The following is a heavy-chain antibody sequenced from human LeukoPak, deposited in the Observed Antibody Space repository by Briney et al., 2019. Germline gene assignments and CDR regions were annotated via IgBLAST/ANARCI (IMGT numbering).Heavy chain of an antibody. CDR2: INPNSGDT. J-gene: IGHJ4*02. D-gene: IGHD1-26*01. CDR1: GYTFTGYY. Sequence: ASVKVSCKASGYTFTGYYILWVRQAPGQGLEWMGWINPNSGDTHYAQKFQGRVTMTRDTSISTAYMELSRLRSDDTAMYYCARGSTVGATESLGFDYWGQGTPVTVSS. V-gene: IGHV1-2*02. CDR3: ARGSTVGATESLGFDY.